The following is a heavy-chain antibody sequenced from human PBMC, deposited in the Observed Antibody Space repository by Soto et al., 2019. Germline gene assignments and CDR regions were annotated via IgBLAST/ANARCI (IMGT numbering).Heavy chain of an antibody. V-gene: IGHV4-59*08. CDR1: GGSISSYY. CDR3: ARRYSSSFDY. J-gene: IGHJ4*02. D-gene: IGHD6-13*01. CDR2: IYYSGST. Sequence: SETLSLTCTVSGGSISSYYWSWIRQPPGKGLEWIGYIYYSGSTNYNPSLKSRVTISVDTSKNQFSLKLSSVTAADTAVYYCARRYSSSFDYWGQGTRVTVSS.